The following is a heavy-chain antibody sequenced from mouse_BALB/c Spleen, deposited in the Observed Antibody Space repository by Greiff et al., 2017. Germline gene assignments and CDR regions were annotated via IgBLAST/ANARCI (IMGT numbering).Heavy chain of an antibody. D-gene: IGHD1-1*01. Sequence: EVKLVESGGGLVQPGGSRKLSCAASGFTFSSFGMHWVRQAPEKGLEWVAYISSGSSTIYYADTVKGRFTISRDNPKNTLFLQMTSLRSEDTAMYYCARDAYGYLDYWGQGTTLTVSS. J-gene: IGHJ2*01. CDR1: GFTFSSFG. V-gene: IGHV5-17*02. CDR3: ARDAYGYLDY. CDR2: ISSGSSTI.